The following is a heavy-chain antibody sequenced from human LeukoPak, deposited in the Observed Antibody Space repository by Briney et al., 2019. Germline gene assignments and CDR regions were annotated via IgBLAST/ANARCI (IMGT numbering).Heavy chain of an antibody. J-gene: IGHJ4*02. CDR3: ARGFENYYFDY. V-gene: IGHV1-69*04. Sequence: GASVKVSCKASGGTFSSYAISWVRQAPGQGLEWMGRIIPILGIANYAQKFQGRVTITTDESTSTAYMELSSLRSEDTAVYYCARGFENYYFDYWGQGTLVTVSS. CDR1: GGTFSSYA. CDR2: IIPILGIA. D-gene: IGHD3-10*01.